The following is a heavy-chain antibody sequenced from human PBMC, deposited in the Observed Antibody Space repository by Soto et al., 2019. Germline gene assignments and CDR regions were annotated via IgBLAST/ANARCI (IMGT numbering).Heavy chain of an antibody. V-gene: IGHV3-30*18. Sequence: QVQLVESGGGVVQPGRSLRLSCAASGFTFSSYGMHWVRQAPGKGLEWVAVISYDGSNKYYADSVKGRFTISRDNSKNTLYLQMNSLRAEDTAVYYCAKDECSGGSCSGDCWGQGTLVTVSS. J-gene: IGHJ4*02. CDR2: ISYDGSNK. CDR3: AKDECSGGSCSGDC. D-gene: IGHD2-15*01. CDR1: GFTFSSYG.